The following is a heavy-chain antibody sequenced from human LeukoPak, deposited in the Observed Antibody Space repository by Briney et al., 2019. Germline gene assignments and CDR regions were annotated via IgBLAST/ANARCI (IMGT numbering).Heavy chain of an antibody. Sequence: SETLSLTCTVSGGSISSSSYYWGWIRQPPGKGLEWIGTVYYGGSTYYNPSLKSRVTISVDTSKNQFSLKLSSVTAADTAVYYCARRRRDNYYDSSGYYYENYFDYWGQGTLVTVSS. CDR3: ARRRRDNYYDSSGYYYENYFDY. CDR1: GGSISSSSYY. V-gene: IGHV4-39*01. D-gene: IGHD3-22*01. J-gene: IGHJ4*02. CDR2: VYYGGST.